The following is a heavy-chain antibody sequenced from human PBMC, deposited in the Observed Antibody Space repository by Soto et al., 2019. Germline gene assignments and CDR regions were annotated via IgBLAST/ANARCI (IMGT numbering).Heavy chain of an antibody. CDR3: ATPSIYDSSGYPHFDY. D-gene: IGHD3-22*01. CDR1: GFTFSSYA. J-gene: IGHJ4*02. V-gene: IGHV3-23*01. CDR2: ISGSGGST. Sequence: EVQLLESGGGLVQPGGSLRLSCAASGFTFSSYAMSWVRQAPGTGLEWVSAISGSGGSTYYADSVKGRFTISRDNSKNTLYLQMNSLRAEDTAVYYCATPSIYDSSGYPHFDYWGQGTLVTVSS.